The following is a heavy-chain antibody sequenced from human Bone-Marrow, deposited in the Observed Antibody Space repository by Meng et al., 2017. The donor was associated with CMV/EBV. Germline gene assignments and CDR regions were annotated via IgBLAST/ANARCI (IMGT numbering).Heavy chain of an antibody. Sequence: SETLSLTCAVYGGSFSGYYWSWIRQPPGKGLEWIGEINHSGSTNYNPSLKSRVTISVDTSKNQFSLKLSSVTAADTAVYYCARRIAARPNAFDIWGQGTVVTVSS. CDR2: INHSGST. V-gene: IGHV4-34*01. D-gene: IGHD6-6*01. CDR1: GGSFSGYY. CDR3: ARRIAARPNAFDI. J-gene: IGHJ3*02.